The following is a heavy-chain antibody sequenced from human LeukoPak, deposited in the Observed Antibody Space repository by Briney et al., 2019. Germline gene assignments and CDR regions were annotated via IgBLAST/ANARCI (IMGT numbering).Heavy chain of an antibody. CDR3: ARSGIAAAGNWYFDL. CDR2: ITPFNGNT. V-gene: IGHV1-45*02. CDR1: GYTFTYRY. Sequence: ASVKVSYKASGYTFTYRYLHWVRQAPGQALEWMGWITPFNGNTNYAQKFQDRVTITRDRSMSTAYMELSSLRSEDTAMYYCARSGIAAAGNWYFDLWGRGTLVTVSS. D-gene: IGHD6-13*01. J-gene: IGHJ2*01.